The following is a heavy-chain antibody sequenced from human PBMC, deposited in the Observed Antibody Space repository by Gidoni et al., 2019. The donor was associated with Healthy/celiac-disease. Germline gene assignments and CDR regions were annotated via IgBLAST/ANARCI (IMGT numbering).Heavy chain of an antibody. Sequence: EVQLLESGGGLVQPGGSMRLSCAACGFTFSSYAMSWVRQAPGKGLEWVSAISGSGGSTYDADSVKGRFTISRDNSKNTLYLQMNSLRAEDTAVYYCAKPLRVGATTGFDYWGQGTLVTVSS. CDR1: GFTFSSYA. J-gene: IGHJ4*02. V-gene: IGHV3-23*01. D-gene: IGHD1-26*01. CDR2: ISGSGGST. CDR3: AKPLRVGATTGFDY.